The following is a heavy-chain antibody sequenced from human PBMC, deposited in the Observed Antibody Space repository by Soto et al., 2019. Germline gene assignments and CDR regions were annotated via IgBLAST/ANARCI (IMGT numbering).Heavy chain of an antibody. CDR2: IYYSGST. V-gene: IGHV4-59*08. CDR3: ARRIAAAGTDAFDI. CDR1: GGSISSYY. D-gene: IGHD6-13*01. Sequence: ETLSLTCTVSGGSISSYYWSWIRQPPGKGLEWIGYIYYSGSTNYNPSLKSRVTISVDTSKNQFSLKLSSVTAADTAVYYCARRIAAAGTDAFDIWGQGTMVTVSS. J-gene: IGHJ3*02.